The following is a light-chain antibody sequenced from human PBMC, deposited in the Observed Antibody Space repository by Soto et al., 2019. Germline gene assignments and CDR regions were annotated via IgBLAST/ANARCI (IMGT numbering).Light chain of an antibody. CDR2: AES. V-gene: IGKV1-39*01. J-gene: IGKJ1*01. Sequence: PMTQSPSSLSASVGVRLTNTCRASQSISSYLDWYQQKPGKAPKILIYAESSLQSGIPERFSGSGSGTDLTLTISSLQSEDSAVYYCQQYISSPWTFGQGTKVDIK. CDR3: QQYISSPWT. CDR1: QSISSY.